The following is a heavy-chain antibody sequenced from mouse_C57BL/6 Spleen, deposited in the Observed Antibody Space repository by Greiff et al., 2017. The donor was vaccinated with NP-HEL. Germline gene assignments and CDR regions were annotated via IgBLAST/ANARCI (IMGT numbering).Heavy chain of an antibody. CDR2: ISSGGSYT. Sequence: EVTLVESGGDLVKPGGSLKLSCAASGFTFSSYGMSWVRQTPDKRLEWVATISSGGSYTYYPDSVKGRFTISRDNAKNTLYLQMSSLKSEDTAMYYGATDGYLFAYWGQGTLVTVSA. CDR1: GFTFSSYG. V-gene: IGHV5-6*02. CDR3: ATDGYLFAY. D-gene: IGHD2-3*01. J-gene: IGHJ3*01.